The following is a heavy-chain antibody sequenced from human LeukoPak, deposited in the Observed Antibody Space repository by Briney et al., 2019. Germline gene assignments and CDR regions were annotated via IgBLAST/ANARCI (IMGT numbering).Heavy chain of an antibody. J-gene: IGHJ4*02. CDR2: LWYGGSDR. CDR1: GFIFSNYG. Sequence: GGSLRLSCAASGFIFSNYGMHWVRQAPGKGPEWVAGLWYGGSDRYYADSVRGRFTVSRDNSKNTLSLQMNSLRVEDTAVYYCARDRVASGTRGFDYWGQGTLVSVSS. V-gene: IGHV3-33*01. CDR3: ARDRVASGTRGFDY. D-gene: IGHD1-1*01.